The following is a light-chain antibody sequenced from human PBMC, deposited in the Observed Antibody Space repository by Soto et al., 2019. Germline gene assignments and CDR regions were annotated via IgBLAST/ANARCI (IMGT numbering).Light chain of an antibody. V-gene: IGKV1-5*01. CDR2: DAS. J-gene: IGKJ1*01. CDR1: QSMSIW. Sequence: DIQMTQPPSTLSASVGDIVTIPCRASQSMSIWFAWYQQKPGKXPKLLXYDASSFESGGPSRFRGSGAGTEFTLTITGLQPDDFATYYCQQSYSTPWTFGQGTTVDIK. CDR3: QQSYSTPWT.